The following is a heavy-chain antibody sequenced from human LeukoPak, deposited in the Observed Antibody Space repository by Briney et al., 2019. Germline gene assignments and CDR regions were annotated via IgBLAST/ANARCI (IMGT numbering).Heavy chain of an antibody. D-gene: IGHD3-3*01. Sequence: PGGSLRLSCAASGFTFSSYEMNWVRQAPGKGLEWVSYISSSGSTIYYADSVKGRFTISRDNAKNSLYLQMNSLRAEDTAVYYCARANYDFWSGYYFWGQGTLVTVSS. J-gene: IGHJ4*02. V-gene: IGHV3-48*03. CDR1: GFTFSSYE. CDR2: ISSSGSTI. CDR3: ARANYDFWSGYYF.